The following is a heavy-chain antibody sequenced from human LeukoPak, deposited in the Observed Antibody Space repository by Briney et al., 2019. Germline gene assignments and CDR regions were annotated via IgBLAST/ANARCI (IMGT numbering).Heavy chain of an antibody. CDR3: AVTIAVGY. V-gene: IGHV3-7*01. J-gene: IGHJ4*02. CDR2: IKEDGSEK. D-gene: IGHD6-19*01. CDR1: GFNFSGYW. Sequence: GGSLRLSCAASGFNFSGYWMTWVRQAPGKGLEWVANIKEDGSEKHYVDSVKGRFTISRDNAKNSLYLEMNTLRLEDTAVYYCAVTIAVGYWGQGSLLTVSS.